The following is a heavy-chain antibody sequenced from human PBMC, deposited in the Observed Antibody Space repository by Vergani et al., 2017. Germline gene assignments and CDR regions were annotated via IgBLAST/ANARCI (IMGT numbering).Heavy chain of an antibody. D-gene: IGHD1-1*01. V-gene: IGHV3-30*18. Sequence: QVHLVESGGGVVQPGRSLTLSCVASGFSFRGHGMHWVRQAPGKGLEWVAMISYDGDRRDYGDFAKGRFTISRDSSKTVYLQMNSLRVEDTAMYFGAKNPGISTTRHYYAMDVWGQGTTVTVSS. CDR1: GFSFRGHG. CDR3: AKNPGISTTRHYYAMDV. CDR2: ISYDGDRR. J-gene: IGHJ6*02.